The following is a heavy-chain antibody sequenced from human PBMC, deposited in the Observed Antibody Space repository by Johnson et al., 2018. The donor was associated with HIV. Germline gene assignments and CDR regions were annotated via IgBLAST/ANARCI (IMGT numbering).Heavy chain of an antibody. J-gene: IGHJ3*02. CDR1: GFTFSSYA. CDR3: ARSYYGLNPGAFDI. V-gene: IGHV3-7*01. Sequence: EVQLVESGGGLVQPGGSLRLSCAASGFTFSSYAMHWVRQAPGKGLEWVANIKEDGSEKYYVDSVKGRFTISRDNAKNSLYLQTNGLCAEDTAVYFCARSYYGLNPGAFDIWGQGTMVNVSS. D-gene: IGHD4-17*01. CDR2: IKEDGSEK.